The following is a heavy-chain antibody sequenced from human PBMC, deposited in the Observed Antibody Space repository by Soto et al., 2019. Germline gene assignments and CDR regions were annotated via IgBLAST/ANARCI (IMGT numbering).Heavy chain of an antibody. J-gene: IGHJ6*01. Sequence: QVQLVESGGGVVQPGRSLRLSCAASGFTFSSYGMHWVRQAPGKGLEWVAVISYDGSNKYYADSVKGRFTISRDNSKNTLYLQMNSLRAEDTAVYYCAKVDSSSTYYYDGMDVW. CDR2: ISYDGSNK. D-gene: IGHD6-6*01. CDR1: GFTFSSYG. CDR3: AKVDSSSTYYYDGMDV. V-gene: IGHV3-30*18.